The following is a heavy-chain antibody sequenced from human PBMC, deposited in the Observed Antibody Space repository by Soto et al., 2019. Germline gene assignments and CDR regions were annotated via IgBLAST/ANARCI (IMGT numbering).Heavy chain of an antibody. CDR3: ARSAVDTAKRPPYNWFDP. V-gene: IGHV1-69*01. J-gene: IGHJ5*02. CDR2: IIPIFGTA. D-gene: IGHD5-18*01. CDR1: GGTFSSYA. Sequence: QVQLVQSGAEVKKPGSSVKVSCKASGGTFSSYAISWVRQAPGQGLEWMGGIIPIFGTANYAQKFQGRVTITADESTSTGYMELSSLRSEDTAVYYCARSAVDTAKRPPYNWFDPWGQGTLVTVSS.